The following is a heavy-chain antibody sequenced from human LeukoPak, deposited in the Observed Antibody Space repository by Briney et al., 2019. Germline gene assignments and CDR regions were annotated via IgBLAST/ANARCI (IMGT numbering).Heavy chain of an antibody. J-gene: IGHJ3*02. CDR3: ARDRSTVTPPQPDVFDI. CDR1: GGSISTFDFY. V-gene: IGHV4-30-4*01. Sequence: SETLSLTCTVSGGSISTFDFYWSWIRQPPGKGLEWIGYISYSGSTYYNPSLKSRVTISVDASMNEFSLKLTSVTAADTAVYYCARDRSTVTPPQPDVFDIWGQGTMVAVSS. CDR2: ISYSGST. D-gene: IGHD4-17*01.